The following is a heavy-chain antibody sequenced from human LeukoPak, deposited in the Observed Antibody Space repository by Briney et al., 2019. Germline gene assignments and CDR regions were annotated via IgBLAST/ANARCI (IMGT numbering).Heavy chain of an antibody. CDR1: GFTFSSYN. D-gene: IGHD3-22*01. V-gene: IGHV3-48*04. J-gene: IGHJ4*02. CDR2: ISSSGSNR. Sequence: GGSLRLSCAASGFTFSSYNMNWVRQAPGKGLEWVSYISSSGSNRYYADSVKGRFTISRDNAKNSVYLQMNSLRAEDTAVYYCARDLMVVMVEEEGSADYWGQGTLVTVSS. CDR3: ARDLMVVMVEEEGSADY.